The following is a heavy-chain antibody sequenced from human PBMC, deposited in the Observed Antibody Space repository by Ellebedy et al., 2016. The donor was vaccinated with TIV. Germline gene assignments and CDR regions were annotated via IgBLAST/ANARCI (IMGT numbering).Heavy chain of an antibody. D-gene: IGHD6-13*01. Sequence: MPGGSLRLSCTVSGGSVSSSDYYWGWIRQPPGKGLEWIGSIYYSGSTYYNPSLKSRVTISVDTSENQFSLKLNSVTAADTAVYYCARRRGFSSSWSLDFWGQGTLVTVSS. J-gene: IGHJ4*02. CDR1: GGSVSSSDYY. CDR3: ARRRGFSSSWSLDF. V-gene: IGHV4-39*01. CDR2: IYYSGST.